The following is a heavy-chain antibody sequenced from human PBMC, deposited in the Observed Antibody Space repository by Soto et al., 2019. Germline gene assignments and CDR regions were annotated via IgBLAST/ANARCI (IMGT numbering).Heavy chain of an antibody. CDR2: IIPIFGTA. J-gene: IGHJ5*02. D-gene: IGHD1-26*01. Sequence: GASVKVSCKASGGTFSSYAISWLRQSPGQGLEWMGGIIPIFGTANYAQKFQGRVTITRDTSASTAYMELSSLRSEDTAVYYCARVGAYGAPVEWFDPWGQGTLVTVSS. V-gene: IGHV1-69*05. CDR3: ARVGAYGAPVEWFDP. CDR1: GGTFSSYA.